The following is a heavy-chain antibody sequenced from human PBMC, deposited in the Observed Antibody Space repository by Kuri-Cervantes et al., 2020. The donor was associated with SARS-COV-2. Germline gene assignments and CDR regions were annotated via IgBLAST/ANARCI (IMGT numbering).Heavy chain of an antibody. Sequence: LSLTCAASGFTFSSYAMHWVRQAPGKWLEWVAVISYDGSNKYSADSVKGRFTISRDNSKNTLYLQMNSLRAEDTAVYYCARDGPWSGYYYYYYYMDVWGRGTTVTVSS. CDR2: ISYDGSNK. CDR1: GFTFSSYA. V-gene: IGHV3-30-3*01. D-gene: IGHD3-3*01. J-gene: IGHJ6*03. CDR3: ARDGPWSGYYYYYYYMDV.